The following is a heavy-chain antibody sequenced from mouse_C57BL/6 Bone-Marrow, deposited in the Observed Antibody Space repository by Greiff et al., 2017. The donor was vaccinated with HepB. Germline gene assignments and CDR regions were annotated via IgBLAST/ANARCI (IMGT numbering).Heavy chain of an antibody. D-gene: IGHD1-1*01. J-gene: IGHJ1*03. Sequence: EVKLMESGPGLVKPSQSLSLTCSVTGYSITSGYYWNWIRQFPGNKLEWMGYISYDGSNNYNPSLKNRISITRDTSKNQFFLKLNSVTTEDTATYYCAKKLLLLRSYWYFDVWGTGTTVTVSS. V-gene: IGHV3-6*01. CDR3: AKKLLLLRSYWYFDV. CDR1: GYSITSGYY. CDR2: ISYDGSN.